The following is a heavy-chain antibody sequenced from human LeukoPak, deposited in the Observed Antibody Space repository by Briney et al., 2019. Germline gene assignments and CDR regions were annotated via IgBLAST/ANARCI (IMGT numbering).Heavy chain of an antibody. J-gene: IGHJ4*02. D-gene: IGHD3-3*01. CDR1: GYSISSGYY. Sequence: SETLSLTCTVSGYSISSGYYWGWIRQPPGKGLEWIGSIYYSGSTYYNPSLKSRVTISVDTSKNQFSLKLSSVTAADTAVYYCARGGETTFFSYWGQGTLVTVSS. CDR3: ARGGETTFFSY. V-gene: IGHV4-38-2*02. CDR2: IYYSGST.